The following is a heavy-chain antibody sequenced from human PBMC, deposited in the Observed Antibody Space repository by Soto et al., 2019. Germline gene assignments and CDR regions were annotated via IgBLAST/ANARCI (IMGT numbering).Heavy chain of an antibody. CDR3: AHRHRELLESPFDY. V-gene: IGHV2-5*01. CDR1: GFSLSTSGVG. D-gene: IGHD3-10*01. CDR2: IYWNDDK. J-gene: IGHJ4*02. Sequence: SGPTLVNPTQTLTLTCTFSGFSLSTSGVGVGWIRQPPGKALEWLALIYWNDDKRYSPSLKSRLTITKDTSKNQVVLTMTNMDPVDTATYYCAHRHRELLESPFDYWGQGTLVTVSS.